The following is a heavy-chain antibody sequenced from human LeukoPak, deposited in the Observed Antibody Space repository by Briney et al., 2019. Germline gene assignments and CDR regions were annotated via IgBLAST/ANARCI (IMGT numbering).Heavy chain of an antibody. CDR3: ARGGTYGSGRNQHTTLDY. Sequence: GGSLRLSCAASGFTVSSNYMSWVRQAPGKGLEWVSVIYSGGSTYYADSVKGRFTISRDNSKNTLYLQMNSLRAEDTAVYYCARGGTYGSGRNQHTTLDYWGQGTLVTVSS. CDR1: GFTVSSNY. V-gene: IGHV3-53*01. CDR2: IYSGGST. J-gene: IGHJ4*02. D-gene: IGHD3-10*01.